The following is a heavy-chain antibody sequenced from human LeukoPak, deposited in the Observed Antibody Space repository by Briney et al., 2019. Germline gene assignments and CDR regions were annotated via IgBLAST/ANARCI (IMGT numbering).Heavy chain of an antibody. CDR3: AKDRKLWFGELFPSVVQSSDAFDI. CDR2: ISSSSSTI. CDR1: GFTFSSYN. J-gene: IGHJ3*02. D-gene: IGHD3-10*01. Sequence: RSGGSLRLSCTASGFTFSSYNMNWVRQAPGKGLEWVSYISSSSSTIYYADSVKGRFTISRDNAKNSLYVQMNSLRAEDTAVYYCAKDRKLWFGELFPSVVQSSDAFDIWGQGTMVTVSS. V-gene: IGHV3-48*01.